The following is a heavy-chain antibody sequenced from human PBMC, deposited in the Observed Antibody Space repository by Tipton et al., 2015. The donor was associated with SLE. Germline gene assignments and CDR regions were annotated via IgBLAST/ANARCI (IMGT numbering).Heavy chain of an antibody. J-gene: IGHJ4*02. CDR2: ISSTSSYI. V-gene: IGHV3-21*01. D-gene: IGHD3-22*01. CDR3: ARPRDSSGYGPGY. Sequence: SLRLSCKASGFTFSRYDMSWVRQTPGKGLEWVSSISSTSSYIYYADSVKGRFTISRDNAKNSLYLQMNSLRAEDTAVYYCARPRDSSGYGPGYWGQGSLVTVSS. CDR1: GFTFSRYD.